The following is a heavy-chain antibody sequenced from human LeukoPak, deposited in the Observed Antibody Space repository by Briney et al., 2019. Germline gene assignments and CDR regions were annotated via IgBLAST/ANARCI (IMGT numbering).Heavy chain of an antibody. V-gene: IGHV1-69*05. D-gene: IGHD6-13*01. CDR2: IIPIFGTA. CDR3: ARDSSIAAAGNDQFDY. Sequence: SVKVSCKASGGTFSSYAISWVRQAPGQGLEWMGGIIPIFGTANYAQKFQGRVTITTDESTSTAYMELSSLRSEDTAVYYCARDSSIAAAGNDQFDYWGQGTLVTVSS. CDR1: GGTFSSYA. J-gene: IGHJ4*02.